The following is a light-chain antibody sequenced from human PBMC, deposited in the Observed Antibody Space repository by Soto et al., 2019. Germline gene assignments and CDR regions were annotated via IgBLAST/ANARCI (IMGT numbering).Light chain of an antibody. CDR1: QGISIY. J-gene: IGKJ4*01. V-gene: IGKV1-27*01. CDR2: AAS. CDR3: QKYNSAPLT. Sequence: DIQMTQSPSSLSASVGDRVTITCRASQGISIYLAWFQQRPGNTPKLLIYAASTLQSGVPSRFSGSGSGTDFTLTISSLQPEDVATYYCQKYNSAPLTFGGGTKVDIK.